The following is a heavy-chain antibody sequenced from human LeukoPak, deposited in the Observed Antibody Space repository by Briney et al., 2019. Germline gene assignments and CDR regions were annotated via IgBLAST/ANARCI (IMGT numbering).Heavy chain of an antibody. J-gene: IGHJ4*02. CDR3: ARVGPFGSGWPDY. V-gene: IGHV1-69*04. Sequence: SVKVSCKASGGTFSSYAISWVRQAPGQGLEWMGRIIPILGIANYAQKFQGRVTITADKSTSTAYMELSSLRSGDTAVYYCARVGPFGSGWPDYWGQGTLVTVSS. D-gene: IGHD6-19*01. CDR2: IIPILGIA. CDR1: GGTFSSYA.